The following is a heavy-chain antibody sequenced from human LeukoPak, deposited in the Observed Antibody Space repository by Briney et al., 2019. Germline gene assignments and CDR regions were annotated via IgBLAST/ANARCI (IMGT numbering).Heavy chain of an antibody. CDR3: AKALRFLEWLSGDY. CDR2: ISGGGST. V-gene: IGHV3-23*01. J-gene: IGHJ4*02. Sequence: PGGSLRLSCAASGFTFSSYAMSWVRQAPGKGLEWVSAISGGGSTYYADSVKGRFTISRDNSKNTLYLQMNSLRAEDTAVYYCAKALRFLEWLSGDYWGQGTLVTVSS. CDR1: GFTFSSYA. D-gene: IGHD3-3*01.